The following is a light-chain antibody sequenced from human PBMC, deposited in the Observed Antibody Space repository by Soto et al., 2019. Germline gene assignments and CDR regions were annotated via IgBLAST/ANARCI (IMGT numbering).Light chain of an antibody. V-gene: IGKV3-20*01. CDR2: GAS. CDR1: QSVSSSY. J-gene: IGKJ1*01. Sequence: EIVLTQSPGTLSLSPGERATLSCRASQSVSSSYLAWYQQKPGQAPRLLIYGASSRATGIPDRFSGSGSGTDFTLTISRLEPEDLAVYYCQHYGCSPWTCGQGTKVEIK. CDR3: QHYGCSPWT.